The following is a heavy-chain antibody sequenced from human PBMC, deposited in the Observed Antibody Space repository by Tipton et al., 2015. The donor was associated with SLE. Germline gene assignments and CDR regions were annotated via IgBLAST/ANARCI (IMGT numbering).Heavy chain of an antibody. V-gene: IGHV3-9*01. CDR3: AKDPSPGPPNYYYYYMDV. Sequence: SLRLSCAASGFTFDDYAMHWVRQAPGKGLEWVSGISWNSGSIGYADSVKGRFTISRDSAKNSLYLQMNSLRAEDTALYYCAKDPSPGPPNYYYYYMDVWGKGTTVTVSS. CDR2: ISWNSGSI. J-gene: IGHJ6*03. CDR1: GFTFDDYA.